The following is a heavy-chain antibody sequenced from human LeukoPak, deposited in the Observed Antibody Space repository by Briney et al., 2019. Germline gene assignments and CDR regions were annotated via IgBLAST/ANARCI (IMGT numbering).Heavy chain of an antibody. CDR3: ARDWAGYYDGGGYYYYYGMDV. V-gene: IGHV3-66*01. CDR2: IYSGGST. Sequence: GGSLRLSCAASGFIVSSSYMSWVRQAPGEGLEWVSVIYSGGSTYYADSVKGRFTISRDNSKNTLYLQMNSLRAEDTAVYYCARDWAGYYDGGGYYYYYGMDVWGQGTTVTVSS. D-gene: IGHD3-22*01. J-gene: IGHJ6*02. CDR1: GFIVSSSY.